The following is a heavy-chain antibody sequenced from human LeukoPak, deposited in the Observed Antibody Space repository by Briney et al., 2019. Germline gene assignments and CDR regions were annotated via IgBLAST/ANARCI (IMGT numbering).Heavy chain of an antibody. D-gene: IGHD7-27*01. J-gene: IGHJ4*02. CDR2: INHSGST. CDR1: GGSFSGYY. CDR3: ARCRGPLGY. Sequence: SETLSLTCAVYGGSFSGYYWSWIRQPPGKGLEWIGEINHSGSTNYNPSLKSRVTISVDTSKNQFSLKLSSVTAADTAVYYCARCRGPLGYWGQGTLVTVSS. V-gene: IGHV4-34*01.